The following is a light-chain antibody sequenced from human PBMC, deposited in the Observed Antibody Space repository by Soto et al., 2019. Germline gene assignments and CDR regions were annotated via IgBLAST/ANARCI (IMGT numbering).Light chain of an antibody. CDR1: QNIDIW. V-gene: IGKV1-5*01. J-gene: IGKJ4*01. CDR2: DAS. CDR3: QQHKSYPVT. Sequence: DIQMTQSPSTLSASVGDRVTITCRASQNIDIWLSWYQQKPGKAPKLLIYDASNLNSGVPSRFSGSGSGPELTLTISSLQPDDFGTYYCQQHKSYPVTFGGGTKVEVK.